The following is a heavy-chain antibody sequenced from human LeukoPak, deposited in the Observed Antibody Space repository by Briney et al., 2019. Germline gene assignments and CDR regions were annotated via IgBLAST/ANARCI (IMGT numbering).Heavy chain of an antibody. CDR3: ARGRFLDAFDI. D-gene: IGHD3-3*01. Sequence: PSETLSLTCTVSGGTISSYYWSWIRQPPGKGLEWIGYIYYSGSTKYKPSLKSRVTISVDTSKNQFSLKLSSVTAADTAVYYCARGRFLDAFDIWGQGTMVTVSS. J-gene: IGHJ3*02. CDR2: IYYSGST. V-gene: IGHV4-59*01. CDR1: GGTISSYY.